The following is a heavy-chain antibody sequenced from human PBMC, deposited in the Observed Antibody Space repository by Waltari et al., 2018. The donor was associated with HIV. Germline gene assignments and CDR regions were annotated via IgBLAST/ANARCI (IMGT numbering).Heavy chain of an antibody. CDR1: GFTFSNAW. Sequence: EVQLVESGGGLVKPGGSLRLSCAASGFTFSNAWMSWVRQAPGKGLEWVGRIKSKTEGGTTDYAAPVKGRFTISRDDSKNTLYLQMNSLKTGDTAVYYCTTAGYYDSSGLGYWGQGTLVTVSS. CDR3: TTAGYYDSSGLGY. J-gene: IGHJ4*02. D-gene: IGHD3-22*01. V-gene: IGHV3-15*01. CDR2: IKSKTEGGTT.